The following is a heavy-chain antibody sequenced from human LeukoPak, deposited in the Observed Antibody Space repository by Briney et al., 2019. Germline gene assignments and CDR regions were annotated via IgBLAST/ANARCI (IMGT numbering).Heavy chain of an antibody. CDR3: ARDPTVSRYYYYYYMDV. CDR2: IYSGGST. Sequence: GGSLRLSCAASGFTVSSNYMSWVRQAPGKGLEWVSIIYSGGSTFYADSVKGRFTISRDNSKNTLYLQMNSLRAEDTAVYYCARDPTVSRYYYYYYMDVWGKGTTVTVSS. D-gene: IGHD4-11*01. J-gene: IGHJ6*03. V-gene: IGHV3-53*01. CDR1: GFTVSSNY.